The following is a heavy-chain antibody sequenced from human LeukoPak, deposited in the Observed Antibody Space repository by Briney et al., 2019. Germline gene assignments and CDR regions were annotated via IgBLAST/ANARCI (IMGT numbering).Heavy chain of an antibody. CDR2: INPSGGST. D-gene: IGHD3-22*01. CDR1: GYTFTSYY. Sequence: GASVKVSCKASGYTFTSYYVHWVRQAPGQGLEWMGIINPSGGSTSYAQKFQGRVTMTRDTSTNTVYMELSSLRSEDTAVYYCARGPFNYDTNGYYWVGNWFDPWGQGTLVTVSS. CDR3: ARGPFNYDTNGYYWVGNWFDP. J-gene: IGHJ5*02. V-gene: IGHV1-46*01.